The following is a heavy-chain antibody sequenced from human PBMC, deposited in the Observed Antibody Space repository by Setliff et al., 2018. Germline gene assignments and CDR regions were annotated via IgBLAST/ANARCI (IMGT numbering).Heavy chain of an antibody. CDR1: GYTFTSYY. CDR3: ARGIRQYCSGSYCPGYMDV. V-gene: IGHV1-46*01. J-gene: IGHJ6*03. Sequence: ASVKVSCKASGYTFTSYYMHWVRQAPGQGLEWMGIINPSGGSTSYAQKFQGRVTITADKTSTRAYMELSSLRSDDAAVYYCARGIRQYCSGSYCPGYMDVWGTGTTVTVSS. D-gene: IGHD2-15*01. CDR2: INPSGGST.